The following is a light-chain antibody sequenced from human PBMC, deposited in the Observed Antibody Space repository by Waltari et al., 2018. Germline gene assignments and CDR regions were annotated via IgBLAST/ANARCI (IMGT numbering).Light chain of an antibody. V-gene: IGKV1-9*01. CDR3: QQHNSNPYS. CDR1: QGISSY. Sequence: DIQMTQSPSSLSASVGDRVTITCRASQGISSYLAWYQQKPGKAPKLLIYKASTLQSGVPSRFSGSGSGTDFTLTISSLQPEDFATYYCQQHNSNPYSFGQRTKVEIK. J-gene: IGKJ2*03. CDR2: KAS.